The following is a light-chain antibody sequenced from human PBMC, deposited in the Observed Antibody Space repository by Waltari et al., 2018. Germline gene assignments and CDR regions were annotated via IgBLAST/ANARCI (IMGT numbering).Light chain of an antibody. V-gene: IGLV2-14*01. CDR1: SSDIGAYKY. CDR3: ISFTSSVTYV. Sequence: SALTQPASVSGSPGQSITISCTGTSSDIGAYKYVSWYQQHPGKAPKLIIYEVSNRPSGASNRFSGSKSGNTASLSISGLQAEDEADYYCISFTSSVTYVFGTGTRVTVV. J-gene: IGLJ1*01. CDR2: EVS.